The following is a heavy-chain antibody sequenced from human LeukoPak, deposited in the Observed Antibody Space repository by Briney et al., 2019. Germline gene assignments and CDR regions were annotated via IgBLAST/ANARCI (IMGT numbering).Heavy chain of an antibody. J-gene: IGHJ4*02. D-gene: IGHD6-6*01. Sequence: SAYNGNTNYAQKLQGRVTMTTDTSTSTAYMELRSLRSDDTAVYYCARPLTMYSSSPPGYWGQGTLVTVSS. V-gene: IGHV1-18*01. CDR2: SAYNGNT. CDR3: ARPLTMYSSSPPGY.